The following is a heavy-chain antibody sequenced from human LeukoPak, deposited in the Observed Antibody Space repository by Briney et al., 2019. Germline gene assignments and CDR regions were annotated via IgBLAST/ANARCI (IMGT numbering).Heavy chain of an antibody. Sequence: GGSLRHSCAASGFTFSSYGMHWVRQAPGKGLEWVAVISYDGSNKYYADSVKGRFTISRDNSKNTLYLQMNSLRAEDTAVYYCAKAPRDIVATVFFDYWGQGTLVTVSS. D-gene: IGHD5-12*01. V-gene: IGHV3-30*18. J-gene: IGHJ4*02. CDR1: GFTFSSYG. CDR2: ISYDGSNK. CDR3: AKAPRDIVATVFFDY.